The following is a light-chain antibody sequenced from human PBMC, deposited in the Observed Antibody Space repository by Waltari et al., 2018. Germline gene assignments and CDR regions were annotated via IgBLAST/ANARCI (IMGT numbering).Light chain of an antibody. CDR1: NSNIESNP. CDR2: SNS. Sequence: QPVVTQPPSASGTPGQRVTISCSGSNSNIESNPVNWYQQLPGRAPKLLIYSNSHRPSGVPDRFSASTSGRSASLAISGLQSEDEGNYYCASWDYSLNGVVYGGGTKLTVL. J-gene: IGLJ2*01. V-gene: IGLV1-44*01. CDR3: ASWDYSLNGVV.